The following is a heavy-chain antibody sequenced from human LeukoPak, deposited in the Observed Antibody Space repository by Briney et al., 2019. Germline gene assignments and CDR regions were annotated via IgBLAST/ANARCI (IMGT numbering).Heavy chain of an antibody. CDR1: GFTFSDYA. J-gene: IGHJ4*02. V-gene: IGHV3-30*04. D-gene: IGHD3-10*01. Sequence: GGSLRLSCAASGFTFSDYAMHWVRQAPGKGLEWVAVISYDGSWMYYADSVKGRFTVSRDNSKSTLYLQMDSPRVEDTAVNFCARERGSGSFLIDYWGQGTLVTVSS. CDR3: ARERGSGSFLIDY. CDR2: ISYDGSWM.